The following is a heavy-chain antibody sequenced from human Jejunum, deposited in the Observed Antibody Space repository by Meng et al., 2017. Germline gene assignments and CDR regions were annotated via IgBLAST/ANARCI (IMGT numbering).Heavy chain of an antibody. CDR2: INTNTGSP. Sequence: QVQLVQSESELKKPGASVKVSCKASGYTFSSQPLNWMRQAPGQGLEWIGWINTNTGSPTYAQGLTGRFVFSLDTSLSTAFLQISSLKPEDTAIYYCAKKTQGSSGYFDYWGQGTLVTVSS. CDR1: GYTFSSQP. CDR3: AKKTQGSSGYFDY. J-gene: IGHJ4*02. V-gene: IGHV7-4-1*02. D-gene: IGHD2-8*02.